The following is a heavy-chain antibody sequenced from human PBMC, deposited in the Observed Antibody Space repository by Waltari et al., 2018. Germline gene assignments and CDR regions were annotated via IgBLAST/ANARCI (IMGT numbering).Heavy chain of an antibody. D-gene: IGHD2-21*01. Sequence: RESGPGLVRTSETLSLNCDVSDYSIINGYYWGWIRQPPGKGLEWIASINYSGNRYLNRSFESRVTISVDTSSNQFSLQLHSVTAADTAVYFCGRLGGSMTTYQTFRDHWGQGILVNVSS. CDR1: DYSIINGYY. J-gene: IGHJ5*02. V-gene: IGHV4-38-2*01. CDR2: INYSGNR. CDR3: GRLGGSMTTYQTFRDH.